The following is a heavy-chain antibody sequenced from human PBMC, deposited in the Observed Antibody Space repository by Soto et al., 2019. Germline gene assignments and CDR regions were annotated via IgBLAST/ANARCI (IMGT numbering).Heavy chain of an antibody. CDR2: IYWNDDK. CDR1: GFSLSTSGVG. V-gene: IGHV2-5*01. Sequence: QITLKESGPTLVNPTQTLTLTCTFSGFSLSTSGVGVGWIRQPPGKALEWLALIYWNDDKRYSPSLKSRLTITKDNSKNQVVLTMTNMDPVDTATYYCAHSCSPYYDFWSGYSTGWFDPWGQGTLVTVSS. D-gene: IGHD3-3*01. J-gene: IGHJ5*02. CDR3: AHSCSPYYDFWSGYSTGWFDP.